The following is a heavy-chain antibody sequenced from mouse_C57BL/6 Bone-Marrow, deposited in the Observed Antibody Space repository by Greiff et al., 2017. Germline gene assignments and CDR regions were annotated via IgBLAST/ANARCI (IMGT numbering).Heavy chain of an antibody. D-gene: IGHD2-1*01. V-gene: IGHV5-6*01. CDR2: ISSGGSYT. J-gene: IGHJ3*01. CDR3: AKGIYGNPFAY. CDR1: GFTFSSYG. Sequence: EVQGVESGGDLVKPGGSLKLSCAASGFTFSSYGMSWVRQTPDKRLEWVATISSGGSYTYYPDSVKGRFTISRDNAKNTLYLQMSSLKSEDTAMYYCAKGIYGNPFAYWGQGTLVTVSA.